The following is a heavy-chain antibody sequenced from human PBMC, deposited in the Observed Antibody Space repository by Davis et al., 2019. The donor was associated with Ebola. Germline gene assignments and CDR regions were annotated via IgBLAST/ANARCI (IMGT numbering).Heavy chain of an antibody. D-gene: IGHD3-3*01. Sequence: AASVKVSCKASGYTFTSYDINWVRQATGQGLEWMGWISAYNGSTNYAQKFQDRVTMTTDTSTGTAYLELRSLRSDDTAGYYCARALRITIFGVVLPGGMDVWGKGTTVTVHS. CDR1: GYTFTSYD. V-gene: IGHV1-18*01. J-gene: IGHJ6*04. CDR2: ISAYNGST. CDR3: ARALRITIFGVVLPGGMDV.